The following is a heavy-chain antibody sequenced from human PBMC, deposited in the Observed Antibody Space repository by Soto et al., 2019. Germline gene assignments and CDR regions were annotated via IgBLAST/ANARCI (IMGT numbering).Heavy chain of an antibody. Sequence: QVQLVQSGAEVKKPGSSVKVSCKASGGTFSSYAISWVRQAPGQGLEWMGGIIPIFGTANYAQKFQGRVTITADESTSTVYMELSSLRSEDTAVYYCARDESVHRKARIGAARPGESAYYYYGMDVWGQGTKVTVSS. J-gene: IGHJ6*02. D-gene: IGHD6-13*01. CDR2: IIPIFGTA. CDR1: GGTFSSYA. CDR3: ARDESVHRKARIGAARPGESAYYYYGMDV. V-gene: IGHV1-69*01.